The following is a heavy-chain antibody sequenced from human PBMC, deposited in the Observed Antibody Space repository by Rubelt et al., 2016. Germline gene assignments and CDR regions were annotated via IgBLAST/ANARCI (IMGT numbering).Heavy chain of an antibody. CDR3: GRAREGYY. J-gene: IGHJ4*02. CDR2: IYSGGDA. CDR1: GFPVSSNY. Sequence: EVQLVESGGGLIQPGGSLRLSCAASGFPVSSNYMSWVRLPPGKGLEWVSVIYSGGDAYYADSVKGRFTISRDNSKNTLYLQMNSLRGEDTAMYYCGRAREGYYWGQGTLVTVSS. D-gene: IGHD1-26*01. V-gene: IGHV3-53*01.